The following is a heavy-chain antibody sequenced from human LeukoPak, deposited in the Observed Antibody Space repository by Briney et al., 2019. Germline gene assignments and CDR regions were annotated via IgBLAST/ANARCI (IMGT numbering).Heavy chain of an antibody. Sequence: SETLSLTCTVSGGSISSSSYYWGWIRQPPGKGLEWIGSIYYSGSTYYNPSLKSRVTISVDTSKNQFSLKLSSVTAADTAVYYCARHFPYCSGDCPYYYMDVWGKGTTVTVSS. D-gene: IGHD2-21*02. J-gene: IGHJ6*03. CDR1: GGSISSSSYY. CDR3: ARHFPYCSGDCPYYYMDV. V-gene: IGHV4-39*01. CDR2: IYYSGST.